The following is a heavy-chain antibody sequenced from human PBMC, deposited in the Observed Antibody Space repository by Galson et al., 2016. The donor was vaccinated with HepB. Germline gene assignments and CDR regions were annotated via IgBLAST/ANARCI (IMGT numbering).Heavy chain of an antibody. V-gene: IGHV4-4*02. Sequence: SETLSLTCAVSGVSISGTNWWRWVRQPPGKGLEWIGEIFHSGSTNYNPSLQSRVTITVDTSKNQSSPNLNSVTAADTALYYCVRNGYYCLDAWGQGTTVTVSS. J-gene: IGHJ6*02. CDR3: VRNGYYCLDA. CDR1: GVSISGTNW. CDR2: IFHSGST.